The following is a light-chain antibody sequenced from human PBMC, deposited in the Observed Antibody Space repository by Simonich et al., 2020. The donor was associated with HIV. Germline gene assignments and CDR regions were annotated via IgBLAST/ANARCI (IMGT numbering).Light chain of an antibody. CDR2: DVS. CDR1: SSDVWSDSI. V-gene: IGLV2-23*02. J-gene: IGLJ3*02. Sequence: QSALTQPASVSGSPGQSITISCTETSSDVWSDSIVSWYQNHPGKAPKPLIYDVSKRPSGVSNRFSGSLSGNTASLTISGLQAGDEADYYCCSYAGSSTWVFGGGTKLTVL. CDR3: CSYAGSSTWV.